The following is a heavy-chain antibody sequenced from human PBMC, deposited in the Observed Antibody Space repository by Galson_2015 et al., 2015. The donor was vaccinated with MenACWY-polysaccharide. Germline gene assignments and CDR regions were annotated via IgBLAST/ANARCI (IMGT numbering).Heavy chain of an antibody. CDR3: ARVDCPGTTCYFAH. CDR1: GGSFSDHG. D-gene: IGHD2-8*02. V-gene: IGHV1-69*04. Sequence: SVKVSCKASGGSFSDHGFGWVRQAPGQGLEWMGRIIPIAGMVNYAQEFQGRVTITADRSTSTAQLELSSLTSEDTAVYYCARVDCPGTTCYFAHWGQGTLVTVSS. CDR2: IIPIAGMV. J-gene: IGHJ4*02.